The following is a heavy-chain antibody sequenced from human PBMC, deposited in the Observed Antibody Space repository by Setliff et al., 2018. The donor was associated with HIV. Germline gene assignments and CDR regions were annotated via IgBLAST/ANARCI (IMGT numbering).Heavy chain of an antibody. J-gene: IGHJ4*02. CDR3: ARERSGGSCYSPNAFCDY. D-gene: IGHD2-15*01. Sequence: SETLSLTCTVSGGSITSGSYYWSWIRQPAGKGLEWIGHIYTSGSTNYNPSLKSRVTISVDTSKNQFSLKVSSMTAADTAVYYCARERSGGSCYSPNAFCDYWGQGTLVTVSS. V-gene: IGHV4-61*09. CDR2: IYTSGST. CDR1: GGSITSGSYY.